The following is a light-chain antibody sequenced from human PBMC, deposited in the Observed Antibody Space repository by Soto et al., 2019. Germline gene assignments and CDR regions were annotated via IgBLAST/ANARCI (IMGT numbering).Light chain of an antibody. J-gene: IGKJ1*01. CDR1: QSVSNN. CDR3: QQYNYWPPT. CDR2: GAS. Sequence: KVMTQSPATLSVSPGERATLSCRATQSVSNNLAWYQQKPGQAPRLLIYGASTRATGIPARFSGSGSGTEFTLTISSLQSEDFAVYFCQQYNYWPPTFGQGTKVEIK. V-gene: IGKV3-15*01.